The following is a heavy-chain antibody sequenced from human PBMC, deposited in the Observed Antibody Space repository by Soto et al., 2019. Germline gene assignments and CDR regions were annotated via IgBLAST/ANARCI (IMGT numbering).Heavy chain of an antibody. Sequence: EAQLVKSGGGVVRPGGSLRLSCAASGFTFADYGMTWVRQVPGKGLEWISGINWDGGSPGYADSVKGRFIISRDNAKKSLYLEMNSLRAEDTALYYCASSKTRYFDWIVEYCGQGSLVTVSS. CDR3: ASSKTRYFDWIVEY. J-gene: IGHJ4*01. D-gene: IGHD3-9*01. V-gene: IGHV3-20*04. CDR2: INWDGGSP. CDR1: GFTFADYG.